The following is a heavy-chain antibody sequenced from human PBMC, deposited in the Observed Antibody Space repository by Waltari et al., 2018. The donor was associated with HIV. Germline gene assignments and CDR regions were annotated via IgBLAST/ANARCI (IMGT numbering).Heavy chain of an antibody. CDR3: ARISVTYCGGDCSYFDY. V-gene: IGHV3-33*01. Sequence: QVQLVQSGGGVVQPGRSLRLSCAASGFTFNNYGLHWVRQAPGKGLEWVEVIWYDGSNKYYADSVKGRFTISRDNSKNTLYLQMNTLRVEDTAVYYCARISVTYCGGDCSYFDYWGQGTLVTVSS. D-gene: IGHD2-21*02. CDR2: IWYDGSNK. J-gene: IGHJ4*02. CDR1: GFTFNNYG.